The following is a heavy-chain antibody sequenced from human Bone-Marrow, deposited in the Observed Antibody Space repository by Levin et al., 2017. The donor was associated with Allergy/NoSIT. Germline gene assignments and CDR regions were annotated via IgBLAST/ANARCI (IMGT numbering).Heavy chain of an antibody. CDR1: GGSISSGGYY. V-gene: IGHV4-31*03. CDR3: ARGGDYVWGSYRWYFDY. CDR2: IYYSGST. J-gene: IGHJ4*02. D-gene: IGHD3-16*02. Sequence: SETLSLTCTVSGGSISSGGYYWSWIRQHPGKGLEWIGYIYYSGSTYYNPSLKSRVTISVDTSKNQFSLKLSSVTAADTAVYYCARGGDYVWGSYRWYFDYWGQGTLVTVSS.